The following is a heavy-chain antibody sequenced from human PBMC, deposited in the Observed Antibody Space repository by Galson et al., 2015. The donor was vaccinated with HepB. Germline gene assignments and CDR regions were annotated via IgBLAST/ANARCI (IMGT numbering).Heavy chain of an antibody. CDR2: INHSGST. Sequence: ETLSLTCAVYGGPFSGYYWSWIRQPPGKGLEWIGEINHSGSTNYNPSLKSRVTISVDTSKNQFSLKLSSVTAADTAVYYCARDPYCSSTSCYTLFDYWGQGTLVTVSS. J-gene: IGHJ4*02. V-gene: IGHV4-34*01. CDR3: ARDPYCSSTSCYTLFDY. D-gene: IGHD2-2*02. CDR1: GGPFSGYY.